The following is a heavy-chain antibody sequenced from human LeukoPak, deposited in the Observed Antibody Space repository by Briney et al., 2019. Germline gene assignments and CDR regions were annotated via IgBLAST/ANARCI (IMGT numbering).Heavy chain of an antibody. CDR1: GFTFSSYE. J-gene: IGHJ4*02. D-gene: IGHD4-23*01. V-gene: IGHV3-48*03. CDR2: ISSSGSTI. CDR3: AIDHDYGGNSFDY. Sequence: PGGSLRLSCAASGFTFSSYEMNWVRQAPGKGLEWVSYISSSGSTIYYADSVKGRFTISRDNAKNSLYLQMNSLRAEDTAVYYCAIDHDYGGNSFDYWGQGTLVTVSS.